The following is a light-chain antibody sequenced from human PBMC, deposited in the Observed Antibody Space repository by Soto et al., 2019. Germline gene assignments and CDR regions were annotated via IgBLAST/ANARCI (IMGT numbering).Light chain of an antibody. J-gene: IGKJ1*01. V-gene: IGKV3-20*01. Sequence: IVLTDSPCSLSLSLVYSATLFFMSIEGVASNYLSWYQQKPGRSPRLLIYTASTRATDIPDRFSGSGSGTDFTLTISRLEPEDVAVYYCQQYGSSPWAFGQGTKVDIK. CDR2: TAS. CDR1: EGVASNY. CDR3: QQYGSSPWA.